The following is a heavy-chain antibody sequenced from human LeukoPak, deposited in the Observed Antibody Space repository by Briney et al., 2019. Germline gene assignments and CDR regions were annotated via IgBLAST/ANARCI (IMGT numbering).Heavy chain of an antibody. CDR2: IYWNDDK. V-gene: IGHV2-5*01. Sequence: SGPTLVKPTQTLTLTCTFSGFSLSTSGVGVGWIRQPPGKALEWLALIYWNDDKRYSPSLKSRLTITKDTSKNQVVLTMTNMDPVDTATYSCARAYSEELNIVVVPGGWFDPWGQGTLVTVSS. D-gene: IGHD2-2*01. CDR3: ARAYSEELNIVVVPGGWFDP. J-gene: IGHJ5*02. CDR1: GFSLSTSGVG.